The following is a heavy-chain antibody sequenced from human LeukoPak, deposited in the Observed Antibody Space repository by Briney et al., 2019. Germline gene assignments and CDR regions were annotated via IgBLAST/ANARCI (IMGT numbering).Heavy chain of an antibody. CDR2: ISYDGSNK. V-gene: IGHV3-30*18. CDR1: GFTFSSYG. D-gene: IGHD1-26*01. J-gene: IGHJ1*01. CDR3: AKALWRTLVGAAFGY. Sequence: ARAVQLSCAASGFTFSSYGMHWVRQPAGRELQWVAVISYDGSNKYYTDSVKRRFTISRDNSKNTLYLQMNSLRAEDTAVYYCAKALWRTLVGAAFGYWGQGTLVTVSS.